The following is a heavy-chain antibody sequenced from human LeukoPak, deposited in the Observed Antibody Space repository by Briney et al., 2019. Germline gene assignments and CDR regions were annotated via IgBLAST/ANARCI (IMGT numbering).Heavy chain of an antibody. Sequence: GGSLRLSCAASGFTFSSYGMHWFRQAPGKGLEWVAFIRYDGSNKYYADSVKGRFTISRDNSKNTLYLQMNSLRAEDTAVYYCAKGPNRIVVDPNWFDHWGQGTLVTVSS. CDR1: GFTFSSYG. V-gene: IGHV3-30*02. CDR2: IRYDGSNK. J-gene: IGHJ5*02. D-gene: IGHD3-22*01. CDR3: AKGPNRIVVDPNWFDH.